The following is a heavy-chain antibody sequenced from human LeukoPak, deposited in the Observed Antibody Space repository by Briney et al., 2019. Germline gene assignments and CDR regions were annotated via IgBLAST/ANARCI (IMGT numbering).Heavy chain of an antibody. J-gene: IGHJ4*02. CDR2: INPHSGGT. Sequence: ASVKVSCKTSGYTFSAYYMYWVRQAPGQGHEWMGWINPHSGGTNYAQKFQGRVSMTRDTSISTAYMELSRLRSDDTALYYCAREGFCRGGNCPVAYWGQGTLVTVSS. CDR1: GYTFSAYY. D-gene: IGHD2-15*01. V-gene: IGHV1-2*02. CDR3: AREGFCRGGNCPVAY.